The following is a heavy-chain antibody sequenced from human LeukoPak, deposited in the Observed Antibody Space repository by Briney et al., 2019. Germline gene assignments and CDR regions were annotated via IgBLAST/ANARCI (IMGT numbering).Heavy chain of an antibody. CDR2: ISSSSSYI. Sequence: GGSLRLSCAASGFTFSSYSMNWVRQAPGKGLEWVSSISSSSSYIYYADSVEGRFTISRDNAKSSLYLQMNSLRAEDTAVYYCAREVGAVDYWGQGTLVTVSS. CDR1: GFTFSSYS. D-gene: IGHD1-26*01. V-gene: IGHV3-21*01. J-gene: IGHJ4*02. CDR3: AREVGAVDY.